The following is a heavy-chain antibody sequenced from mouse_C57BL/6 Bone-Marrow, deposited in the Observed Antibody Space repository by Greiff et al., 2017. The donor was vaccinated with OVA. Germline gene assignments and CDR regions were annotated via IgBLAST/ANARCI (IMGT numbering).Heavy chain of an antibody. Sequence: EVMLVESGGGLVQPGGSMKLSCAASGFTFSDAWMDWVRQSPEKGLEWVAEIRNKANNHATYYAESVKGRFTISRDDSKSSVYLQMNSLRAEDTGIYYCTRPLYGSSLAWFAYWGQGTLVTVSA. CDR3: TRPLYGSSLAWFAY. V-gene: IGHV6-6*01. CDR2: IRNKANNHAT. D-gene: IGHD1-1*01. CDR1: GFTFSDAW. J-gene: IGHJ3*01.